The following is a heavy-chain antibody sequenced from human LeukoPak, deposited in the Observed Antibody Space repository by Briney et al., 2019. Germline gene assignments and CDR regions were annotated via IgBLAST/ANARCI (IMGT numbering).Heavy chain of an antibody. CDR1: GFTFSDYY. CDR3: VGSSGWLFRY. D-gene: IGHD3-22*01. CDR2: ISSSGSTI. V-gene: IGHV3-11*04. Sequence: PGGSLRLSCAASGFTFSDYYMSWIRQAPGKGLEWVSYISSSGSTIYYADSVKGRFTISRDNSKSSVYLQMNSLRADDTAVYYCVGSSGWLFRYWGQGTLVTVSS. J-gene: IGHJ4*02.